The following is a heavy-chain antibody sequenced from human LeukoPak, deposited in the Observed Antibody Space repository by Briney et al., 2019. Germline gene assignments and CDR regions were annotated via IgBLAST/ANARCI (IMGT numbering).Heavy chain of an antibody. Sequence: GGSLRLSCTTSGFTFGDYAMSWVRHAPGKGLEWVGFIRSKAYGGTTEYAASVKGRFTISRDDTKSIAYLQMNSLKTEDTAVCSCQTYYYDTSGYYYIGQWGQGTLVTVSS. J-gene: IGHJ4*02. CDR3: QTYYYDTSGYYYIGQ. CDR2: IRSKAYGGTT. CDR1: GFTFGDYA. V-gene: IGHV3-49*04. D-gene: IGHD3-22*01.